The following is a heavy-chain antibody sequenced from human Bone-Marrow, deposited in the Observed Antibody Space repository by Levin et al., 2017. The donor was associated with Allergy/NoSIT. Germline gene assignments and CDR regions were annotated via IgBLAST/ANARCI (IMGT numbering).Heavy chain of an antibody. CDR1: GFTFSSYW. V-gene: IGHV3-74*01. CDR2: INTDGSST. Sequence: GGSLRLSCAASGFTFSSYWMHWVRQAPGKGLVWVSRINTDGSSTSYADSVKGRFTISRDNAKNTLYLQMNSLRAEDTAVYYCARGGSYSSGWRNAFDIWGQGTMVTVSS. D-gene: IGHD6-19*01. J-gene: IGHJ3*02. CDR3: ARGGSYSSGWRNAFDI.